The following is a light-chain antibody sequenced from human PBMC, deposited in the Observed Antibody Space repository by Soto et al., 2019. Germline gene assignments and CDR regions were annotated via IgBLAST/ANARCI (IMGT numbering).Light chain of an antibody. CDR1: SGHSRYA. CDR3: KTWGTGIPWV. Sequence: QLVLTQSPSASASLGASVNLTCTLSSGHSRYAIAWHQQQPEKGPRYLMRLNSDGSHNKGDGIPDRFSGSTSGAERYLTISSLQSEDEADYYCKTWGTGIPWVFGGGTKLTVL. CDR2: LNSDGSH. J-gene: IGLJ3*02. V-gene: IGLV4-69*01.